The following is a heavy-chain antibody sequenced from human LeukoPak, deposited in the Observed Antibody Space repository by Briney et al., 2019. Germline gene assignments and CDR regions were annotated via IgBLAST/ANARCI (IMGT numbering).Heavy chain of an antibody. CDR3: ARVSCSGVSCYHYYYYMDV. J-gene: IGHJ6*03. CDR2: INPNSGGT. D-gene: IGHD2-15*01. V-gene: IGHV1-2*02. CDR1: GYAFTGYY. Sequence: ASVKVSCKASGYAFTGYYMHWVRQAPGQGLEWMGWINPNSGGTNYAQKFQGRVTMTRDTSISTAYMELSRLRSDDTAVYYCARVSCSGVSCYHYYYYMDVWGTGTTVTVSS.